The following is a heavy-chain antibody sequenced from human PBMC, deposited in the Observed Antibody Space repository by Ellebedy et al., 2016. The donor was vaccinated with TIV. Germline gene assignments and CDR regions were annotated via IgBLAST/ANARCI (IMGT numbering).Heavy chain of an antibody. CDR2: LFHSGTI. CDR3: AGVRDGYNYDSWFDP. J-gene: IGHJ5*02. D-gene: IGHD5-24*01. CDR1: GGSVSSCSPF. V-gene: IGHV4-61*01. Sequence: SETLSLTCIVSGGSVSSCSPFWSWIRQPPGKRLAWLAYLFHSGTIIYNPSLKRRVSLSVDTSKNQVSLKVTSVTAADTAVYYCAGVRDGYNYDSWFDPWGQGTLVTVSS.